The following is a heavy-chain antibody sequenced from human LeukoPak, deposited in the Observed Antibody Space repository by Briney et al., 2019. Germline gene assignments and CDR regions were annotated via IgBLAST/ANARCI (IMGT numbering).Heavy chain of an antibody. J-gene: IGHJ3*02. V-gene: IGHV4-59*01. CDR1: GGSISSYY. CDR3: ARYFLTDAFDI. CDR2: IYYSGST. D-gene: IGHD3-9*01. Sequence: SETLSLTCTVSGGSISSYYWSWIRQPPGKGLEWIGYIYYSGSTNYNPSLKSRVTISVDTSKNQFSLKLSSVTAADTAVYYCARYFLTDAFDIWGQGTVVTVSS.